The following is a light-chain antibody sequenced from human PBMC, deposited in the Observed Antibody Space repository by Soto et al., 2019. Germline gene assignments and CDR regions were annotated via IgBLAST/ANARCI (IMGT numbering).Light chain of an antibody. Sequence: DIQMTQSPSSLSASVGDEVTITCRASHTIMTYLNWYQLKPGKAPRLLIYAASSLQSGVPSRFSGSGSGTDFTLTISSLQPEDFATYYCQQSYNSPQTFGQGTKVDI. CDR1: HTIMTY. V-gene: IGKV1-39*01. CDR2: AAS. J-gene: IGKJ1*01. CDR3: QQSYNSPQT.